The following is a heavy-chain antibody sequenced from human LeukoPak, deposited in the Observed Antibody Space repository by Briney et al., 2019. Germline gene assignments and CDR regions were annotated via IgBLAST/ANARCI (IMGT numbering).Heavy chain of an antibody. CDR2: VYYSGST. V-gene: IGHV4-59*08. CDR1: GGSISSYY. J-gene: IGHJ6*02. D-gene: IGHD3-10*01. CDR3: ERHSVRGAYGMDV. Sequence: SETLSLTCTVSGGSISSYYWSWIRQPPGKGLEWIGYVYYSGSTNYNPSLKSRVTISVDTSKHQFSLELSSVTAADTAVYYCERHSVRGAYGMDVWGQGTTVTVPS.